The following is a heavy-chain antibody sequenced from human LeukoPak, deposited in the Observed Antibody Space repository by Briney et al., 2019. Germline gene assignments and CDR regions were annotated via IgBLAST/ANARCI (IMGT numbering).Heavy chain of an antibody. CDR1: GFSFRGYG. V-gene: IGHV3-30*02. CDR2: IRFAGSDK. J-gene: IGHJ4*02. Sequence: GGSLRLSCAASGFSFRGYGMHWVRQAPGKGLEWVAFIRFAGSDKYYADSVKGRFTISRDNSRDTLYLQMNSLRAEDTAVYYCAKNPSYSSAAAPGYWDQGTLVTVSS. D-gene: IGHD6-25*01. CDR3: AKNPSYSSAAAPGY.